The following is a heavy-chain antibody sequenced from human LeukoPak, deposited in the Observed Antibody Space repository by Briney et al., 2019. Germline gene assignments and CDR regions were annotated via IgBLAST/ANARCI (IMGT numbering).Heavy chain of an antibody. CDR1: GGSISITDYY. CDR2: IYTSGST. D-gene: IGHD3-9*01. Sequence: SETLSLTCTVSGGSISITDYYWSWIRQPAGKGLEWIGRIYTSGSTNYNPSLKCRVTISLDTSKNQFSLKLSSVTAADTAVYYCARAQTQYDILTGYYTREDYWGQGTLVTVSS. V-gene: IGHV4-61*02. CDR3: ARAQTQYDILTGYYTREDY. J-gene: IGHJ4*02.